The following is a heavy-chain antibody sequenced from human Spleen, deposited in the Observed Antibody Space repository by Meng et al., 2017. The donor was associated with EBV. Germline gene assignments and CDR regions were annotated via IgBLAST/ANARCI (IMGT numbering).Heavy chain of an antibody. V-gene: IGHV4-39*07. Sequence: QPPLAAPGPGLVKPSETLSLTCTLSGDSISSTASYWGWIRQSPGKGLEWIGSMSYRGITYSNPSLKSRVTISADTSKRQFSLKLRSVTAADTAVYYCAIGHSSGWCVYWGQGTLVTVSS. D-gene: IGHD6-19*01. J-gene: IGHJ4*02. CDR2: MSYRGIT. CDR3: AIGHSSGWCVY. CDR1: GDSISSTASY.